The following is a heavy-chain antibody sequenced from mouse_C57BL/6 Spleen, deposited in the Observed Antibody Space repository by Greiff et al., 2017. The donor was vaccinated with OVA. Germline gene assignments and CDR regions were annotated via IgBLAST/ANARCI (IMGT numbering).Heavy chain of an antibody. CDR3: ARGDYGSPFDY. J-gene: IGHJ2*01. Sequence: EVMLVESGGGLVKPGGSLKLSCAASGFTFSDYGMHWVRQAPEKGLEWVAYISNGSSTIYYADTVKGRFTISRDNAKNTLFLQMTSLRSEDTAMYYCARGDYGSPFDYWGQGTTLTVSS. V-gene: IGHV5-17*01. CDR1: GFTFSDYG. CDR2: ISNGSSTI. D-gene: IGHD1-1*01.